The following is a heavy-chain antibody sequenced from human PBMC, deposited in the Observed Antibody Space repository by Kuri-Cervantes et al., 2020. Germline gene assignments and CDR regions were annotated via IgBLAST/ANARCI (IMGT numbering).Heavy chain of an antibody. CDR3: VRGAVRGRTNFFDP. J-gene: IGHJ5*02. D-gene: IGHD3-16*01. CDR2: VSSDGSRT. V-gene: IGHV3-74*01. CDR1: GLNFKNYG. Sequence: GGSLRLSCMDSGLNFKNYGMHWVRQAPGKGLTWISRVSSDGSRTDYADSVKGRFIISRDNARNTVFLQMTSVRPDDTAVYYCVRGAVRGRTNFFDPWGQGTPVTVSS.